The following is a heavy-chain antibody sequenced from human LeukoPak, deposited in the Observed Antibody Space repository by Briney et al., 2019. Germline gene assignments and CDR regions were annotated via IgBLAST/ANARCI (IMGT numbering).Heavy chain of an antibody. CDR3: ARDYSSPGNFDY. CDR1: GFTFSSYS. CDR2: ISSSSSYI. J-gene: IGHJ4*02. V-gene: IGHV3-21*01. Sequence: PGGSLRLSCAASGFTFSSYSMTWVRQAPGKGLEWVSSISSSSSYIYYADSVKGRFTISRDNAKNSLYLQMNSLRAEDTAVYYCARDYSSPGNFDYWGQGTLVTVSS. D-gene: IGHD6-13*01.